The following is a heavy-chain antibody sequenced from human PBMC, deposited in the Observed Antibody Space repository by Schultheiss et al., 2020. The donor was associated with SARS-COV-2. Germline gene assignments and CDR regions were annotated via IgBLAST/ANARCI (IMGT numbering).Heavy chain of an antibody. CDR3: AREWGD. CDR1: GFSVSNNY. CDR2: IKQDGSEK. V-gene: IGHV3-7*01. Sequence: GGSLRLSCAASGFSVSNNYMSWVRQAPGKGLEWVANIKQDGSEKYYVDSVKGRFTISRDNAKNSLYLQMNSLRAEDTAVYYCAREWGDWGQGTLVTVSS. J-gene: IGHJ4*02. D-gene: IGHD3-16*01.